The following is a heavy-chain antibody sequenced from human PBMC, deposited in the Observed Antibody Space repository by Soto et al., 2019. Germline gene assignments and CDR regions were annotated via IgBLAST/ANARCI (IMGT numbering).Heavy chain of an antibody. Sequence: SETLSLTCTVSGGSIISSSYYWGWIRQPPGKGLEWIGSIYYSGSTNYNPSLKSRVTISVDTSKNQFSLKLSSVTAADTAVYYCAGGYCSGGSYPTYCYYYYMDVWGKGTTVTVSS. D-gene: IGHD2-15*01. V-gene: IGHV4-39*07. CDR1: GGSIISSSYY. CDR3: AGGYCSGGSYPTYCYYYYMDV. CDR2: IYYSGST. J-gene: IGHJ6*03.